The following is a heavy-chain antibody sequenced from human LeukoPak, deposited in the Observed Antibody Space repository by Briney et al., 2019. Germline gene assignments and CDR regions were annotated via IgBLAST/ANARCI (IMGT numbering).Heavy chain of an antibody. CDR1: GGSVNTLSYY. D-gene: IGHD2-2*02. V-gene: IGHV4-39*07. CDR3: ATSSGYTYIWFDY. CDR2: IRYSGST. Sequence: SETLSLTCTVSGGSVNTLSYYWGWIRQPPGKGLEWIGSIRYSGSTYFNPPLESRVTISLDTSKNQFSLKLNSVTAADTAEYYCATSSGYTYIWFDYWGQGTLVTVSS. J-gene: IGHJ4*02.